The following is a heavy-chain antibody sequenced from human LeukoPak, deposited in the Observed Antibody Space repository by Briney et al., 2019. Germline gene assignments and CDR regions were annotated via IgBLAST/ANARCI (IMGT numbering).Heavy chain of an antibody. V-gene: IGHV3-21*01. D-gene: IGHD2-2*01. CDR3: AREDIVVVPAAKLNWFDP. CDR1: GFTFSSYS. J-gene: IGHJ5*02. CDR2: ISSSSSYI. Sequence: GGSLRLSCAASGFTFSSYSMNWVRQAPGKGLEWVSSISSSSSYIYYADSVKGRFTISRDNAKNSLYLQMNSLRAEDTAVYYCAREDIVVVPAAKLNWFDPWGQGTLVTVSS.